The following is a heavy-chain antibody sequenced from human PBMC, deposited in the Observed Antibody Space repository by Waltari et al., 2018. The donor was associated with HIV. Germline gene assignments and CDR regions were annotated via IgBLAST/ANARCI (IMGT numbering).Heavy chain of an antibody. CDR1: GGSFSGYY. V-gene: IGHV4-34*01. J-gene: IGHJ5*02. CDR2: INHSGST. CDR3: ARDGPYCSGGSCNLHGWFDP. D-gene: IGHD2-15*01. Sequence: QVQLQQWGAGLLKPSETLSLTCAVYGGSFSGYYWSWIRQPPGKGLEWIGEINHSGSTNYNPSLKSRVTISVDTSKNQFSLKLSSVTAADTAVYYCARDGPYCSGGSCNLHGWFDPWGQGTLVTVSS.